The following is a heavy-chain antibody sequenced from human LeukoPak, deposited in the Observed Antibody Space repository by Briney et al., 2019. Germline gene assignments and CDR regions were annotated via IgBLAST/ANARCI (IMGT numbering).Heavy chain of an antibody. CDR2: ISASGGTT. CDR3: AKGDVLHRYPTFDY. Sequence: GGSLRLSCAASGFTFSSYALSWVRQAPGKWLEWVSVISASGGTTYYADSVKGRFTISIDTSKDTVYLQMHSLRAEDTAVYYCAKGDVLHRYPTFDYWGQGTLVTVS. J-gene: IGHJ4*02. V-gene: IGHV3-23*01. D-gene: IGHD3-16*02. CDR1: GFTFSSYA.